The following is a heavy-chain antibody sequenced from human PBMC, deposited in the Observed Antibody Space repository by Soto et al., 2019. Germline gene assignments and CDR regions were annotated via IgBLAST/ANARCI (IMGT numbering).Heavy chain of an antibody. CDR1: RFTFTRYS. CDR2: ISSTTNYI. CDR3: ARESEDLTSNFDY. J-gene: IGHJ4*02. V-gene: IGHV3-21*01. Sequence: EVQLVESGGGLVKPGGSLRLSCAASRFTFTRYSMNWVRQAPGQGLEWVSSISSTTNYIYYADSMKGRFTVSRDNAKNSVELEMNSLSAEDTALYYCARESEDLTSNFDYWGQGTLVTVSS.